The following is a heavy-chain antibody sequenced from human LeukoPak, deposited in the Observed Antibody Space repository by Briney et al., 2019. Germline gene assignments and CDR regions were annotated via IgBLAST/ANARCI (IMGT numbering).Heavy chain of an antibody. CDR1: GGTFSSYA. CDR3: ARAGYSSSWYKGGFDP. CDR2: IIPIFGTA. Sequence: ASVKVSCKASGGTFSSYAISWVRQAPGQGLEWMGGIIPIFGTANYAQKFQGRATITADESTSTAYMELSSLRSEDTAVYYCARAGYSSSWYKGGFDPWGQGTLVTVSS. J-gene: IGHJ5*02. V-gene: IGHV1-69*13. D-gene: IGHD6-13*01.